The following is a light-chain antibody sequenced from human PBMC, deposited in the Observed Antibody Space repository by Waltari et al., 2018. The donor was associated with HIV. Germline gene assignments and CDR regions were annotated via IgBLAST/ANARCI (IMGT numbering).Light chain of an antibody. J-gene: IGLJ1*01. CDR2: EAN. CDR1: NSDVGGYKS. CDR3: SSYTGSRPLYG. V-gene: IGLV2-14*01. Sequence: QSALTQPASVSGSPGQSITISCTGTNSDVGGYKSVSWYQQPPDKAPKLMISEANNRPLGVSGRVSGSQSGKPASLTISGLQAADEADYYCSSYTGSRPLYGFGTGTKVTVL.